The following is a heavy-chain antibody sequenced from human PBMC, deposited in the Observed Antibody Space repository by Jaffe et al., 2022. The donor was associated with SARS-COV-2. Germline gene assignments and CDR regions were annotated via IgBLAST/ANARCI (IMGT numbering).Heavy chain of an antibody. CDR2: IIPILGIA. Sequence: QVQLVQSGAEVKKPGSSVKVSCKASGGTFSSYTISWVRQAPGQGLEWMGRIIPILGIANYAQKFQGRVTITADKSTSTAYMELSSLRSEDTAVYYCASLIYGYPHVRRHPGIDYWGQGTLVTVSS. CDR1: GGTFSSYT. V-gene: IGHV1-69*02. CDR3: ASLIYGYPHVRRHPGIDY. J-gene: IGHJ4*02. D-gene: IGHD5-18*01.